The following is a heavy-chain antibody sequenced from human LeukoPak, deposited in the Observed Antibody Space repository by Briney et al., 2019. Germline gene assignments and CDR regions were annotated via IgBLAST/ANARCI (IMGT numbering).Heavy chain of an antibody. D-gene: IGHD6-19*01. Sequence: PGGSLRLSCAASGFTFSSYGMHWVRQAPGKGLEWVAVISYDGSNKYYADSVKGRFTISRDNSKNTLYLQMNSLRAEGTAVYYCAKVEDSSGWVDYWGQGTLVTVSS. V-gene: IGHV3-30*18. CDR2: ISYDGSNK. CDR1: GFTFSSYG. J-gene: IGHJ4*02. CDR3: AKVEDSSGWVDY.